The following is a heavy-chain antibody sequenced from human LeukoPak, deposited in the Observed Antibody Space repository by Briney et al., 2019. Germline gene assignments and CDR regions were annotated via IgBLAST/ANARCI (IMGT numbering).Heavy chain of an antibody. J-gene: IGHJ5*02. CDR1: GYTFTNYY. D-gene: IGHD6-19*01. V-gene: IGHV1-2*04. Sequence: ASVKVSCKGSGYTFTNYYMHWVRQAPGQGLVWMGRVNPRSGDTKYAHDFEGWVFMTRDTSISTAFMEVRGLRPDDTAVYFCASNIAVSLDGFDPWGQGTLVTVSS. CDR3: ASNIAVSLDGFDP. CDR2: VNPRSGDT.